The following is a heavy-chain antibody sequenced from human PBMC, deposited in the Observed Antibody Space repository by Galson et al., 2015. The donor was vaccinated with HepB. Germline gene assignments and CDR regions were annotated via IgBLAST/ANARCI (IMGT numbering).Heavy chain of an antibody. Sequence: SLRLSCAASGFTFSSYWMSWVRQAPGKGLEWVANIKQDGSEKYYVDSVKGRFTISRDNAKNSLYLQMNSLRAEDTAVYYCAKDHIAAAGYYYYYMDVWGKGTTVTVSS. CDR2: IKQDGSEK. V-gene: IGHV3-7*03. CDR3: AKDHIAAAGYYYYYMDV. CDR1: GFTFSSYW. D-gene: IGHD6-13*01. J-gene: IGHJ6*03.